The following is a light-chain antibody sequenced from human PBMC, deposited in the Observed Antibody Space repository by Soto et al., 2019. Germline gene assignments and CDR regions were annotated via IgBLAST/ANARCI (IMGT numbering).Light chain of an antibody. CDR1: QDISNY. J-gene: IGKJ1*01. V-gene: IGKV1-5*01. Sequence: DSVTITCQASQDISNYLNWCQQKPWKAPKLLIYDASSLESGVPSRFSGRGSGTEFTLTISSLQPDDFATYYCQQYNSYWTFGQGTKVDIK. CDR3: QQYNSYWT. CDR2: DAS.